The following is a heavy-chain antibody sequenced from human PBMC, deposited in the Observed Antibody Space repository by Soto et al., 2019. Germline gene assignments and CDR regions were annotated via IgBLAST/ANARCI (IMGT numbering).Heavy chain of an antibody. CDR1: GDTFNRYA. D-gene: IGHD3-16*01. Sequence: QVQLEQSGAEVKTLGSSVKVSCKASGDTFNRYAISWVRQAPGQGLEWMGGIIPIFGTANYAPQFQDGVAISADESTTTAYMGLTSLKSEDTAVYFCARGARFLGGLAFDHWGQGTLVTVSS. V-gene: IGHV1-69*13. CDR2: IIPIFGTA. J-gene: IGHJ4*02. CDR3: ARGARFLGGLAFDH.